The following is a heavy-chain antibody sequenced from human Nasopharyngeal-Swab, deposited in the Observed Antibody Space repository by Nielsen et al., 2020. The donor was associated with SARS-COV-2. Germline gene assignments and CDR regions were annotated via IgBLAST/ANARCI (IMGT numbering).Heavy chain of an antibody. CDR2: IYYSGST. CDR3: AREKLGEGGAFDI. D-gene: IGHD3-10*01. V-gene: IGHV4-31*03. Sequence: SETLSLTCTVSGGSISSGGYYWSWIRQHPGKGLEWIGYIYYSGSTYYNPSLKSRVTISVDTSKNQFSLKLSSVTAADTAVYYCAREKLGEGGAFDIWGQGTMVTVSS. CDR1: GGSISSGGYY. J-gene: IGHJ3*02.